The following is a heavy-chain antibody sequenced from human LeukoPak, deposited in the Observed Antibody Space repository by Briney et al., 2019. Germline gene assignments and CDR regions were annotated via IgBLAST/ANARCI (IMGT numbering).Heavy chain of an antibody. CDR2: IYYSGST. CDR1: GGSISSYY. Sequence: SETLSLTCTVSGGSISSYYWSWIRQPPGKGPEWIGYIYYSGSTNYNPSLKSRVTVSVDTSKNQFSLKLSSVTAADTAVYYCARDAKRIVGATLDDAFDIWGQGTMVTVSS. D-gene: IGHD1-26*01. J-gene: IGHJ3*02. CDR3: ARDAKRIVGATLDDAFDI. V-gene: IGHV4-59*12.